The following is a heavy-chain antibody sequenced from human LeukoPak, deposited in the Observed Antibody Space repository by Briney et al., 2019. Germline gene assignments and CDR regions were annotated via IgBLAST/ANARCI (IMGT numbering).Heavy chain of an antibody. D-gene: IGHD6-13*01. J-gene: IGHJ4*02. CDR1: GFTFSSYW. CDR3: ARDIAAPKRSSSWFRPPPFDY. V-gene: IGHV3-48*01. CDR2: ISSSSSTI. Sequence: GGSLRLSCAASGFTFSSYWMHWVRQAPGKGLEWVSYISSSSSTIYYADSVKGRFTISRDNAKNSLYLQMNSLRAEDTAVYYCARDIAAPKRSSSWFRPPPFDYWGQGTLVTVSS.